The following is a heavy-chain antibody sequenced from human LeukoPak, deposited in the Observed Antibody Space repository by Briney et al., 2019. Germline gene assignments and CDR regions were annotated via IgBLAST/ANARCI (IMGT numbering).Heavy chain of an antibody. J-gene: IGHJ4*02. Sequence: PGGSLRLSCAASGFTFSGYSMNWVRQAPGKGLEWVSSISSGSSYIYYADSVKGRFTISRDNAKNSLYLQMNSLGDEDTAVYYCARVGYSSSWDLLDYWGQGTLVTVSS. V-gene: IGHV3-21*01. CDR1: GFTFSGYS. CDR3: ARVGYSSSWDLLDY. D-gene: IGHD6-13*01. CDR2: ISSGSSYI.